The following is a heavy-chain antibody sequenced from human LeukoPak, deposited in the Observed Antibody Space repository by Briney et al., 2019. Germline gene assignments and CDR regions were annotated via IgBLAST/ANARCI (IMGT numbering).Heavy chain of an antibody. J-gene: IGHJ6*04. V-gene: IGHV3-48*03. CDR1: GFTFSSYE. Sequence: GGSLRLSCAASGFTFSSYEMIWVRQAPGQGLEWVAYISSTGNTVHYAGSVKGRFTISRDNAKNSLYLQMNRLRAEDTAVYYCTKETPQMDVWGKGTTVIVSS. D-gene: IGHD2-15*01. CDR3: TKETPQMDV. CDR2: ISSTGNTV.